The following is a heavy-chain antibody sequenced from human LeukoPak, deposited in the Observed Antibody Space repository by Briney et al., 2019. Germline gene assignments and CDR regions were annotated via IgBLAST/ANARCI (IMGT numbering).Heavy chain of an antibody. J-gene: IGHJ3*02. CDR3: ARYSGSHYAFDI. CDR1: GGAITDSNYY. Sequence: SETLSLTCTVSGGAITDSNYYWGWIRQPPGEGLEWIGNIYFNGKTFYNESVKSRVTISVDTSKNQFSLKLNSVTAADTALFYCARYSGSHYAFDIWGQGTMVTVSS. V-gene: IGHV4-39*01. CDR2: IYFNGKT. D-gene: IGHD1-26*01.